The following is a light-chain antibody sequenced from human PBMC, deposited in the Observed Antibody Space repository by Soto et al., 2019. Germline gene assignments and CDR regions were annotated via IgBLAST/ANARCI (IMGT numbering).Light chain of an antibody. CDR3: QQYYITPLT. V-gene: IGKV4-1*01. CDR1: QSVLYSTNNKNY. Sequence: DIVMTQSPDSLAVSLGERATINCKSSQSVLYSTNNKNYLAWYQQKPGQPPKLLIYWAATRESGVPDRFSGSGSSTDFTLTSSSLQAEDVAVYYCQQYYITPLTIGGGTKVEIK. CDR2: WAA. J-gene: IGKJ4*01.